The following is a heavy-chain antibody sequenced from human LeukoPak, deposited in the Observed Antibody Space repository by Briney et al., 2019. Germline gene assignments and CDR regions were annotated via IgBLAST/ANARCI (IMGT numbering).Heavy chain of an antibody. D-gene: IGHD1-26*01. J-gene: IGHJ3*02. CDR2: IYSGGST. Sequence: GGSLRLSCAASGFTVSSNYMSWVRQAPGKGLEWVSVIYSGGSTYYADSVKGRFTISRDNSKNTLYLQMNSLRAEDTAVYYCASHQGKWELQLAFDIWGQGTMVTVSS. CDR1: GFTVSSNY. CDR3: ASHQGKWELQLAFDI. V-gene: IGHV3-53*01.